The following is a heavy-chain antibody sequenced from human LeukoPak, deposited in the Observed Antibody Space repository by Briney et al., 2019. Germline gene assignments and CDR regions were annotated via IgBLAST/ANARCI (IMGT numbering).Heavy chain of an antibody. Sequence: SVKVSCKASGFXFTSSAVQWVRQARGQRLEWIGMIVVGSGNTNYAQKFQERVTITRDMSTSLVYMELSSLRSEDTAVYYCAAEAAYYYDSRDAFDVWGQGTMVTVSS. J-gene: IGHJ3*01. D-gene: IGHD3-22*01. V-gene: IGHV1-58*01. CDR2: IVVGSGNT. CDR3: AAEAAYYYDSRDAFDV. CDR1: GFXFTSSA.